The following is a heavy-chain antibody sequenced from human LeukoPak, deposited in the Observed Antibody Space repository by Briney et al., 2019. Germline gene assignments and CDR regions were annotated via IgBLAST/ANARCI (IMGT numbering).Heavy chain of an antibody. J-gene: IGHJ4*02. V-gene: IGHV4-39*01. CDR2: IYYSGHT. CDR1: SDSISNSSNY. D-gene: IGHD5-24*01. Sequence: SETLSLTCTVSSDSISNSSNYWAWVRQSPGKGLEWIGAIYYSGHTYYNPSLKSRITMSVDTSKNQFSLKVSYVTAADTAVYYCARHEEEDGYNAKTIDYWGQGTLVTVSS. CDR3: ARHEEEDGYNAKTIDY.